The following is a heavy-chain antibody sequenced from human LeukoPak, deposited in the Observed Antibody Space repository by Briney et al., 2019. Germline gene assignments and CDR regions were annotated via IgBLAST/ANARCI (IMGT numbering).Heavy chain of an antibody. CDR2: IYYSGST. CDR1: GGSISSSSYY. CDR3: ARQPLDSSSFFDY. J-gene: IGHJ4*02. Sequence: SETLSLTCTVSGGSISSSSYYWGWIRQPPGKGLEWIGIIYYSGSTYYNPSLKSRVTISVDTSKNQFSLKLSSVTAADTAVYYCARQPLDSSSFFDYWGQGTLVTVSS. D-gene: IGHD6-6*01. V-gene: IGHV4-39*01.